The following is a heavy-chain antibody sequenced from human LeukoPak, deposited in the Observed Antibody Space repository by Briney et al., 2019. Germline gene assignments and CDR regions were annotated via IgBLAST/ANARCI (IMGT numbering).Heavy chain of an antibody. CDR2: IYFSGNT. D-gene: IGHD3-3*01. V-gene: IGHV4-39*07. CDR1: GGSISRTYYY. J-gene: IGHJ4*02. CDR3: ASLIDDDLFDFEN. Sequence: SETLSLTCSVSGGSISRTYYYWGWIRQPPGKGLEWSGSIYFSGNTYYNPSLKSRVTISVDTSENHFSLRLSSVTAADTAVYYCASLIDDDLFDFENWGQGTLVTVSS.